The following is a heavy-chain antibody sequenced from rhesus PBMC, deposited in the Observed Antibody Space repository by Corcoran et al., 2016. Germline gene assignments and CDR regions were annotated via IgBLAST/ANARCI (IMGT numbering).Heavy chain of an antibody. CDR1: GFTFSSCG. D-gene: IGHD6-13*01. V-gene: IGHV3S5*01. Sequence: EVQLVESGGGLVQPGGSLRLSCAASGFTFSSCGMSWVRQAPGQGLEWGSYISNGDGGTYYGDSLIGGLTISRKNTKVPCSLRTSSLRMEQPAVYYCAKMSSSWVWYFDLWGPRTPNTLAS. J-gene: IGHJ2*01. CDR3: AKMSSSWVWYFDL. CDR2: ISNGDGGT.